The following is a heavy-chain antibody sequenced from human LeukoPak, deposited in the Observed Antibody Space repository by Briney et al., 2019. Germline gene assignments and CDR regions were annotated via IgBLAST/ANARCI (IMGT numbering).Heavy chain of an antibody. J-gene: IGHJ4*02. V-gene: IGHV4-34*01. Sequence: SETLSLTCAVYGGSFSGYYWSWIRQPPGKGLEWIGEINHSGSTNYNPSLKSRVTISVDTSKNQFSLKLSSVTAADTAVYYCARGKREYYDSSGQPGSAYYFDYWGQGTLVTVSS. D-gene: IGHD3-22*01. CDR3: ARGKREYYDSSGQPGSAYYFDY. CDR1: GGSFSGYY. CDR2: INHSGST.